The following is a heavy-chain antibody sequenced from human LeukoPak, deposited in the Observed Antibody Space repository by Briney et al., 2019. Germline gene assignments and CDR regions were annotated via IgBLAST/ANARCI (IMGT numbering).Heavy chain of an antibody. J-gene: IGHJ3*02. V-gene: IGHV3-7*01. CDR2: IKQDGSEK. CDR1: GFTFSSYW. Sequence: GGSLRLSCAASGFTFSSYWMSWVRQAPGKGLEWVANIKQDGSEKYYVDSVKGRFTISRDNAKNSLYLQMNSLRAEDTAVYYCARSGSGSYYSLAAFDIWGQGTMVTVSS. D-gene: IGHD1-26*01. CDR3: ARSGSGSYYSLAAFDI.